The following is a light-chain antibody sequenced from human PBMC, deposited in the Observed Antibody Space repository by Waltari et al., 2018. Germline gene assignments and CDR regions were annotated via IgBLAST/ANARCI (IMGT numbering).Light chain of an antibody. V-gene: IGKV4-1*01. J-gene: IGKJ2*01. CDR1: QSVLYSSNNNNY. CDR3: QQYYDTPPYT. CDR2: WAS. Sequence: ILITQSPYSLAVSLCERATIHCQSTQSVLYSSNNNNYLTLYPQQPAQPPKLLIYWASTRESGVPERFIGRGSGTDFTRTISSLQAEDVAVYYCQQYYDTPPYTVGQGTKLEIK.